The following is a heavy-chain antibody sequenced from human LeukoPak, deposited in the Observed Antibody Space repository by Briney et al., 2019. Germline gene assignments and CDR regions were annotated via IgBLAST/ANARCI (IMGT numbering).Heavy chain of an antibody. J-gene: IGHJ4*02. D-gene: IGHD4-17*01. CDR1: GYSFTYW. CDR2: IYSGDSHT. V-gene: IGHV5-51*01. Sequence: GESLKISCKGSGYSFTYWIGWVRQMPGKGLEWMGIIYSGDSHTKYSPSFQGRVTISADKSISTAYLQWSSLETSDTAMYYCASARHGDYVWDYWGQGTLVTVSS. CDR3: ASARHGDYVWDY.